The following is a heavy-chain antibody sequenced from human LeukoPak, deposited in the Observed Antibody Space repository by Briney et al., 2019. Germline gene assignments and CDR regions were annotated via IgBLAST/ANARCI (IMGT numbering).Heavy chain of an antibody. D-gene: IGHD2-15*01. J-gene: IGHJ4*02. Sequence: ASVKVSCEASGYTFTSYGISWVRQAPGQGLEWMGWISAYNGNTNYAQKLQGRVTMTTDTSTSTAYMELRSLRSDDTAVYYCARDQSCSGGSCYHPFDYWGQGTLVTISS. V-gene: IGHV1-18*01. CDR2: ISAYNGNT. CDR1: GYTFTSYG. CDR3: ARDQSCSGGSCYHPFDY.